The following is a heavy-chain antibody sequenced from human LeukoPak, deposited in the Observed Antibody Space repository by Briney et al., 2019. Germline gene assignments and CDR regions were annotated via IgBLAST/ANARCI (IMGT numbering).Heavy chain of an antibody. D-gene: IGHD2-21*01. V-gene: IGHV3-48*01. J-gene: IGHJ4*02. CDR2: ISSAGTRI. CDR1: GFTFSDYA. CDR3: ARRGMPANAYYFDS. Sequence: HSGGSLRLSCAASGFTFSDYAMTWVRQAPGKGMEWVSYISSAGTRIFYADSVKGRFIISRDNAKNTLYLQLNSLRAEDTAVYYCARRGMPANAYYFDSWGQGTRVTVSS.